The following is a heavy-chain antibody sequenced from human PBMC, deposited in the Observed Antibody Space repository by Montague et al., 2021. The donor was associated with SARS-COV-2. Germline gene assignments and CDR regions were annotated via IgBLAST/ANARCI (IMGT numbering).Heavy chain of an antibody. CDR1: GASISAGIYY. D-gene: IGHD1-26*01. CDR2: IRTTGHT. Sequence: TLSLTCTVSGASISAGIYYWSWLRQPAGKGLGWIGRIRTTGHTDYNSSLESRVFMSVDTSTNQFSLSLTSVTAADTAVYFCAGFGSGTREFDFWGQGTLVTVSS. V-gene: IGHV4-61*02. CDR3: AGFGSGTREFDF. J-gene: IGHJ4*02.